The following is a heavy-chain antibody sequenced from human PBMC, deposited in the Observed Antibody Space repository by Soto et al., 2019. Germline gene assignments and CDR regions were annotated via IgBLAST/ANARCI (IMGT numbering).Heavy chain of an antibody. V-gene: IGHV4-31*03. Sequence: PSETLSLTCTVSGGSISSGGYYWSWIRQHPGKGLEWIGYIYYSGSTYYNPSLKSRVTISVDTSKNQFSLKLSSVTAADTAVYYCARDGSNYGYYYYYGMDVWGQGTTVAVSS. CDR2: IYYSGST. CDR3: ARDGSNYGYYYYYGMDV. D-gene: IGHD4-4*01. J-gene: IGHJ6*02. CDR1: GGSISSGGYY.